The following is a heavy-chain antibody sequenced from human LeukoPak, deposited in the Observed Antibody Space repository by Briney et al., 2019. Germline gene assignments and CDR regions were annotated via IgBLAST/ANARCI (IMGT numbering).Heavy chain of an antibody. CDR2: ITSGSTI. Sequence: PGGSLRLSCVASGFTFNSYEMNWVRQAPGKGLEWVSYITSGSTIYYADSVKGRFTISRDNAKNSLYLQTNSLRADDTAVYYCARGNSRCLDYWGQGTLVTVSS. J-gene: IGHJ4*02. D-gene: IGHD6-13*01. V-gene: IGHV3-48*03. CDR1: GFTFNSYE. CDR3: ARGNSRCLDY.